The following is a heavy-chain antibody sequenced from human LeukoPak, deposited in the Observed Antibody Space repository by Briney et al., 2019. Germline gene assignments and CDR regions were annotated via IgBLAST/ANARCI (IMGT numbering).Heavy chain of an antibody. J-gene: IGHJ4*02. Sequence: ASVKVSCKASGYTFTTYYMHWVRRAPGQGLEWMGIVNPSSGSTSYAQKFQGRVTMTRDTSTSTFYMELRSLKSEDTAVYFCARDGEYYDSSGSYFDYWGQGTLVTVSS. CDR3: ARDGEYYDSSGSYFDY. D-gene: IGHD3-22*01. CDR2: VNPSSGST. V-gene: IGHV1-46*01. CDR1: GYTFTTYY.